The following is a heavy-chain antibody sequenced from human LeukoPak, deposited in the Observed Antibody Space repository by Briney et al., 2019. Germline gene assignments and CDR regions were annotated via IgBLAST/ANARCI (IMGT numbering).Heavy chain of an antibody. V-gene: IGHV3-48*04. CDR3: LRDLNWSLDQ. D-gene: IGHD1-20*01. CDR1: GLTVSSYS. CDR2: ISSSSSTI. J-gene: IGHJ4*02. Sequence: PGGSLRLSCVASGLTVSSYSMNWVRQAPGKGLEWVSYISSSSSTIYYADSVKGRFTISRDNAKNTLYLQMNSLRAEDTAVYYCLRDLNWSLDQWGQGTLVTVSS.